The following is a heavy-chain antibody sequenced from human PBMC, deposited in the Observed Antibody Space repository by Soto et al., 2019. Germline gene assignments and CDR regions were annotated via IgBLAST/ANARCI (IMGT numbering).Heavy chain of an antibody. CDR2: IYPDDSET. CDR3: ARQAAPYNWFDP. D-gene: IGHD6-13*01. Sequence: GESLKISCEGSGYRFTSYSIGWVRQMPGKGLEWMGLIYPDDSETRYSPSFQGQVTISVDKSLDIAYLQWNSLKASDTAIYYCARQAAPYNWFDPWGQGTLVTVSS. CDR1: GYRFTSYS. J-gene: IGHJ5*02. V-gene: IGHV5-51*01.